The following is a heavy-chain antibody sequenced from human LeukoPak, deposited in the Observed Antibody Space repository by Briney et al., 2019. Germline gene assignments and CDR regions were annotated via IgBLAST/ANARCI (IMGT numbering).Heavy chain of an antibody. CDR2: IRSKAYGGTT. CDR1: GFTFGDYA. Sequence: GGSLRLSCTASGFTFGDYAVSWFRQAPGKGLEWVGFIRSKAYGGTTEYVAAVRGRFTISRDDSKSIAYLQMNSLKTEDTAVYYCTTYAYDILTATDYWGQGTLVTVSS. J-gene: IGHJ4*02. D-gene: IGHD3-9*01. CDR3: TTYAYDILTATDY. V-gene: IGHV3-49*03.